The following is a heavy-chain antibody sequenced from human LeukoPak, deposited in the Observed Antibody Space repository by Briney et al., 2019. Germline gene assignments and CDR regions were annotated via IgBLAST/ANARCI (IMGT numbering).Heavy chain of an antibody. CDR3: ARSLIVASEDY. Sequence: KTGGSLRLSCAASGFRFDSFYMGWLRQVPGKGLDYIALISASGAVPYYAESVKGRFTISRDNAKNSVSLQMNSLSADDTAVYYCARSLIVASEDYWGQGTLVTVSS. CDR2: ISASGAVP. CDR1: GFRFDSFY. J-gene: IGHJ4*02. D-gene: IGHD3-22*01. V-gene: IGHV3-11*04.